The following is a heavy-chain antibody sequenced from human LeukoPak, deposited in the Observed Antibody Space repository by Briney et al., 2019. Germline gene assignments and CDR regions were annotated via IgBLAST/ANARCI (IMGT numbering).Heavy chain of an antibody. J-gene: IGHJ3*02. CDR3: ARGWGTSGWYVPTI. CDR1: GFTFSSYG. Sequence: GGSLRLSCAASGFTFSSYGMHWVRQATGRGLEWVSTIGSAGNTYYPGSVKGRFTISRENAKNSLYLQMNSLRAGDTAVYYCARGWGTSGWYVPTIWGQGTMVTVSS. CDR2: IGSAGNT. D-gene: IGHD6-19*01. V-gene: IGHV3-13*04.